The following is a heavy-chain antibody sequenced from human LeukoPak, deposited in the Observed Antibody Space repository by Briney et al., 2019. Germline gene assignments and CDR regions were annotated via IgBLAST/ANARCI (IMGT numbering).Heavy chain of an antibody. D-gene: IGHD3-10*01. V-gene: IGHV3-23*01. CDR1: GFTFSSYG. CDR2: ISGSGGAT. Sequence: GGSLRLSCAASGFTFSSYGMSWVRQAPGKGLEWVSAISGSGGATYYADSVKGRFTISRDDPHNTLYLQMNSLRAEDTAVYFCARGGVDYYGSGTYYLMYYFDNWGQGALATVSS. CDR3: ARGGVDYYGSGTYYLMYYFDN. J-gene: IGHJ4*02.